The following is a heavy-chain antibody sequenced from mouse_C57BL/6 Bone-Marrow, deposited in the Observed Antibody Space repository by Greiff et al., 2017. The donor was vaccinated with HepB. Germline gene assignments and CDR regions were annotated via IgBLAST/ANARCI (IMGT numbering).Heavy chain of an antibody. V-gene: IGHV5-12*01. J-gene: IGHJ4*01. CDR2: ISNGGGST. CDR3: ARRGVTTHYYAMDY. Sequence: EVHLVESGGGLVQPGGSLKLSCAASGFTFSDYYMYWVRQTPEKRLEWVAYISNGGGSTYYPDTVKGRFTISRDNAKNTLYLQMSRLKSEDTAMYYCARRGVTTHYYAMDYWGQGTSVTVSS. D-gene: IGHD2-1*01. CDR1: GFTFSDYY.